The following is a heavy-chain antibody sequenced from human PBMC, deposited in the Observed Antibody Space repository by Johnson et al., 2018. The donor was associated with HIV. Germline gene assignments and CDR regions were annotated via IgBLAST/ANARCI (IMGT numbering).Heavy chain of an antibody. Sequence: VQLVESGGGLVQPGGSLRLSCAGSGFTFSNYWMHWVRQAPGKGLVWVARINSAGSDTSYAGSVKGRFTISRDNAKNTLYLQMNGLRAEDTAVYYCARAYWGYDSSAFDAFDIWGQGTMVTVSS. V-gene: IGHV3-74*02. CDR1: GFTFSNYW. CDR2: INSAGSDT. J-gene: IGHJ3*02. D-gene: IGHD3-22*01. CDR3: ARAYWGYDSSAFDAFDI.